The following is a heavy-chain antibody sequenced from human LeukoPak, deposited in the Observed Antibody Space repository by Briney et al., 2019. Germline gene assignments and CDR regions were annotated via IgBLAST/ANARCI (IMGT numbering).Heavy chain of an antibody. D-gene: IGHD1-26*01. CDR2: IDKKDKGYATAT. V-gene: IGHV3-73*01. CDR3: TRDSGTYNWFDP. Sequence: QSGGSLRLSCAASGFTFSGSAIHWVRHSSGKGLEGVGQIDKKDKGYATATAYAASVKGRFTISRDDSINTAYLQMKSLKTEDTALYYCTRDSGTYNWFDPWGQGTLVTVSS. CDR1: GFTFSGSA. J-gene: IGHJ5*02.